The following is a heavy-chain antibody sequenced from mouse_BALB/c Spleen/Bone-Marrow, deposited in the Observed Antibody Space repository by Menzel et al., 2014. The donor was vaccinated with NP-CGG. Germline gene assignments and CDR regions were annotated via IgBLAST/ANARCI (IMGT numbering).Heavy chain of an antibody. CDR2: ISSGGNYT. D-gene: IGHD4-1*01. J-gene: IGHJ2*01. Sequence: EVKLVESGGGLVKPGGSLKLSCAASGFTFSSYAMSWVRQTPEKRLEWVATISSGGNYTYYPDSVKGRFTISRDNAKNNLYLQMSSLRSEDTAMYYCASTGYFFDYWGQGTTLTVSS. CDR3: ASTGYFFDY. CDR1: GFTFSSYA. V-gene: IGHV5-9-1*01.